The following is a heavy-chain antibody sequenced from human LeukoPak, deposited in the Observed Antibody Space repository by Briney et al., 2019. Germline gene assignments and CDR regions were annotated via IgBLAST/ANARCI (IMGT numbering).Heavy chain of an antibody. CDR1: GYTFTSYD. J-gene: IGHJ5*02. CDR3: ARVPPGRGSYAGNWFDP. CDR2: MNPNSGNT. D-gene: IGHD1-26*01. V-gene: IGHV1-8*01. Sequence: ASGKVSCKSSGYTFTSYDIYWVRQATGQGLGWMGWMNPNSGNTGYAQKFHGRVTMTRNTSISTAYMELSSLRSEDTAVYYCARVPPGRGSYAGNWFDPWGQGTLVTVSS.